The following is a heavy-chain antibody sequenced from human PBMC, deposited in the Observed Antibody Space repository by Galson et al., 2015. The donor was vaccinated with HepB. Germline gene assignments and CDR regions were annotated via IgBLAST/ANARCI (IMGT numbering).Heavy chain of an antibody. Sequence: SLRLSCAASGFTFSSYGMHWVRQAPGKGLEWVAVIWYDGSNKYYADSVKGRFTISRDNSKNSLFLQMNSLRAEDTAVYYCARDLGRTGIKVWGQGTLVTVSS. CDR2: IWYDGSNK. CDR3: ARDLGRTGIKV. CDR1: GFTFSSYG. J-gene: IGHJ4*02. D-gene: IGHD1-1*01. V-gene: IGHV3-33*01.